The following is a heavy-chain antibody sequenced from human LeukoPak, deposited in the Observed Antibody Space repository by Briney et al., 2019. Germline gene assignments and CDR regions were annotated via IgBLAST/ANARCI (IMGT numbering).Heavy chain of an antibody. J-gene: IGHJ6*03. V-gene: IGHV3-23*01. D-gene: IGHD3-22*01. Sequence: GGSLRLSCAASGFTFDIYAMSWIRQAPGKGLEWVSSISGAGGATYYADSVKGRFTISRDNSKNTLYLQMNSLRAEDTAVYYCAKGPYYPSYYHYFMGVWGKGTTVTVSS. CDR1: GFTFDIYA. CDR2: ISGAGGAT. CDR3: AKGPYYPSYYHYFMGV.